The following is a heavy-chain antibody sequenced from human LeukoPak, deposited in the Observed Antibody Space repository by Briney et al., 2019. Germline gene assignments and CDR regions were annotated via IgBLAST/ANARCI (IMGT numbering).Heavy chain of an antibody. Sequence: GGSLRLSCAASGFTFSSYSMNWVRQAPGKGLEWVSSISSSSSYKYYAGSVKGRFTISRDNAKNSLYLQMSSLRAEDTALYYCARGKQPSYYYGSGSYYKYWGQGTLVTVSS. V-gene: IGHV3-21*01. J-gene: IGHJ4*02. D-gene: IGHD3-10*01. CDR1: GFTFSSYS. CDR3: ARGKQPSYYYGSGSYYKY. CDR2: ISSSSSYK.